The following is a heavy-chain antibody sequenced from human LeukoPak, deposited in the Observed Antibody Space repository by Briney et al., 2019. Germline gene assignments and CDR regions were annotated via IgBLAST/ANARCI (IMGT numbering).Heavy chain of an antibody. Sequence: SETLSLTCTVSGGSISSYYWSWIRQPPGKGLEWIGYIYYSGSTTYNPSLKSRVTISLDTSKNQFSLKLSSVTAADSAVYYGARQSRATGTLDSWGQGTLVTVSS. CDR3: ARQSRATGTLDS. CDR1: GGSISSYY. V-gene: IGHV4-59*08. D-gene: IGHD6-13*01. CDR2: IYYSGST. J-gene: IGHJ5*01.